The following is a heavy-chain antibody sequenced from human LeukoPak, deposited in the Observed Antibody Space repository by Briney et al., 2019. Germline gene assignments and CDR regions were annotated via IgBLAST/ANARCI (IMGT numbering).Heavy chain of an antibody. J-gene: IGHJ4*02. CDR1: AFTFTISA. V-gene: IGHV1-58*02. CDR3: SASYCSGGSCYSGVWDFDS. Sequence: SVKVCCNSAAFTFTISAMQWVRQARGQRLEWIGWIVVASGNTYNEQTFPEKVSITRYRSTCTAYMELSILSSEDTAVYYCSASYCSGGSCYSGVWDFDSSGQGTLVTVSS. CDR2: IVVASGNT. D-gene: IGHD2-15*01.